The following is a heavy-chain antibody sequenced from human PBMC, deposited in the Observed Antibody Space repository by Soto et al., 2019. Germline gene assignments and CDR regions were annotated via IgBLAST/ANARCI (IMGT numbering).Heavy chain of an antibody. V-gene: IGHV4-61*01. CDR3: ARGGITMVRGVPDYYYGMDV. CDR1: GGSVSSGSYY. Sequence: QVQLQESGPGLVKPSETLSLTCTVSGGSVSSGSYYWSWIRQPPGKGLEWIGYIYYSGSTNYNPSLKSRVTISVDTSNNQFSLKLSSVTAADTAVYYCARGGITMVRGVPDYYYGMDVWGQGTTVTVSS. J-gene: IGHJ6*02. CDR2: IYYSGST. D-gene: IGHD3-10*01.